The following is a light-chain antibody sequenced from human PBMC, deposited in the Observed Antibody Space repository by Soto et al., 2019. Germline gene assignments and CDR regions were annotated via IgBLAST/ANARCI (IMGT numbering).Light chain of an antibody. CDR3: QHYASSPYP. Sequence: LVLLQSPGTLSLSPGDRATLSCTASQNVSSTYLAWYQQKPGQAPRLLMYGSVSRATGIPDRFSGRGSGTDFTLTINRLEPEDFAVYFCQHYASSPYPFGQGTKLEMK. CDR2: GSV. CDR1: QNVSSTY. J-gene: IGKJ2*01. V-gene: IGKV3-20*01.